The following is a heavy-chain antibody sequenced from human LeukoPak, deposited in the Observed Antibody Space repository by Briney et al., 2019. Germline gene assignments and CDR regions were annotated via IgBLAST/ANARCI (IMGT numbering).Heavy chain of an antibody. J-gene: IGHJ4*02. CDR1: GFTFSSYS. CDR3: ARDDIAATGPSFDY. D-gene: IGHD6-13*01. CDR2: ISSSSSYI. Sequence: SGGSLRLSCAASGFTFSSYSMNWVRQAPGKGLEWVSSISSSSSYIYYADSVKGRFTISRDNAKNSLYLQMNSLRAEDTAVYYWARDDIAATGPSFDYWGQGTLVTVSS. V-gene: IGHV3-21*01.